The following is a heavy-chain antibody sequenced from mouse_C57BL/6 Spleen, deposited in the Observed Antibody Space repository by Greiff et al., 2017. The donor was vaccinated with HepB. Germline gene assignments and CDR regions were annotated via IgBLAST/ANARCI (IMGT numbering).Heavy chain of an antibody. CDR3: ARRGYYGSSYDFDY. CDR2: IDPSDSYT. V-gene: IGHV1-69*01. J-gene: IGHJ2*01. CDR1: GYTFTSYW. Sequence: VQLQQPGAELVMPGASVKLSCKASGYTFTSYWMHWVKQRPGQGLEWIGEIDPSDSYTNYNQKFKGKSTLTVDKSSSTAYMQLSSLTSEDSAVYYCARRGYYGSSYDFDYWGQGTTLTVSS. D-gene: IGHD1-1*01.